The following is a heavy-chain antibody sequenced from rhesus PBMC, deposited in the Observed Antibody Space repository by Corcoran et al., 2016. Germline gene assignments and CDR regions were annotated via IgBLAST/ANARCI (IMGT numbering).Heavy chain of an antibody. J-gene: IGHJ4*01. D-gene: IGHD4-23*01. CDR3: VRKRYRNYVFDY. CDR2: IIGSGST. Sequence: QVQLQESGPGLVKPSETLSLTCAVSGGSFSGYYWGWIRQPPGKGLEWIGYIIGSGSTDYNPSLKSRVTISTDTSKNQFSPKVISVTAADTAVYYCVRKRYRNYVFDYWGQGVLVTV. CDR1: GGSFSGYY. V-gene: IGHV4-165*01.